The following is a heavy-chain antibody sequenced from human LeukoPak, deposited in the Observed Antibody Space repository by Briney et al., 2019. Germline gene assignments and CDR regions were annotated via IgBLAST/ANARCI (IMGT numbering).Heavy chain of an antibody. D-gene: IGHD3-22*01. J-gene: IGHJ4*02. Sequence: GGSLRLSCAASGFTFSSSAMSWVRQAPGKGLEWVSAISNNGGYTYYTDSVQGRFTISRDNSKSTLCLQMNSLRAEDTAVYYCAKFISIPDYCDSSGYFDYWGQGTLVTVSS. V-gene: IGHV3-23*01. CDR3: AKFISIPDYCDSSGYFDY. CDR2: ISNNGGYT. CDR1: GFTFSSSA.